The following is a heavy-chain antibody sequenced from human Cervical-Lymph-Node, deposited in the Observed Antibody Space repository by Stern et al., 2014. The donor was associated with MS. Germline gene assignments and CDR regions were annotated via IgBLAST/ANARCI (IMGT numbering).Heavy chain of an antibody. CDR1: GGTFRNYG. V-gene: IGHV1-69*01. Sequence: VQLVGSGAEVKKPGSSVKVSCKASGGTFRNYGIAWVRQASGQGLEWMGRNISILGTTTYAQKFQGRVTITADDFSTTVYMELSSLRSEDTAVYYCARDRSLGVTPFFDIWGQGTLVTVSS. CDR2: NISILGTT. D-gene: IGHD3-22*01. CDR3: ARDRSLGVTPFFDI. J-gene: IGHJ4*02.